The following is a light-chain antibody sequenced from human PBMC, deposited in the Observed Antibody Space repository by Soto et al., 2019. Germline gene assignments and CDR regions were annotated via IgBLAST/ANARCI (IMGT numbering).Light chain of an antibody. Sequence: DIHMTQSPSSLSASLGDRVTITSQASQDISNYLNWYQQKPGKAPKLLIYDASTLERGVPSRFSGTGSGTEFTLTISSLQPDDFATYYCQQYHRSSITFGQGTRLEI. CDR3: QQYHRSSIT. V-gene: IGKV1-33*01. J-gene: IGKJ5*01. CDR1: QDISNY. CDR2: DAS.